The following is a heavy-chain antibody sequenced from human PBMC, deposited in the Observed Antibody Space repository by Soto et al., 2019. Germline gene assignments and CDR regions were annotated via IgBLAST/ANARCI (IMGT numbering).Heavy chain of an antibody. V-gene: IGHV3-21*02. CDR3: ARDPYDFWSGPDY. CDR2: ISRDSTYM. D-gene: IGHD3-3*01. CDR1: GFTFSSYN. Sequence: EVQLVESGGGLVKPGGSLRLSCAASGFTFSSYNMNWVRQAPGKGLEWVSSISRDSTYMYYADSVRGRFTISRDNAKKSVVLQMDSLSGDDTAVYYCARDPYDFWSGPDYWGQGILVTVSS. J-gene: IGHJ4*02.